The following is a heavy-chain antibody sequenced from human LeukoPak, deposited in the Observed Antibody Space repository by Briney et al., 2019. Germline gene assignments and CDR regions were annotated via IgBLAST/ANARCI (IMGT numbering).Heavy chain of an antibody. J-gene: IGHJ6*02. Sequence: GGSLRLSCATSGFTFSSYAMSWVRQAPGKGLEWVSGIIASGVSTYYADSVKGRFTISRDNSKNTLYLQMNSLRAEDTAVYYCAKDYYGGDSHYYGMDVWGQGTTVTVSS. CDR1: GFTFSSYA. D-gene: IGHD4-23*01. V-gene: IGHV3-23*01. CDR2: IIASGVST. CDR3: AKDYYGGDSHYYGMDV.